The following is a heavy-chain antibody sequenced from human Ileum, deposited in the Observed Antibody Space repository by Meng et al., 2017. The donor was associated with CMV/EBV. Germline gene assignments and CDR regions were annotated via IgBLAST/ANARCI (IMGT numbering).Heavy chain of an antibody. CDR3: ARNVGFYSSQIAY. CDR2: VYYSGTT. V-gene: IGHV4-39*07. J-gene: IGHJ4*02. Sequence: LQLRESGPGLVNPSDTLSPPCPAPGGPTPSITYHWGWIRQPPGKGLEWIGSVYYSGTTYYNPSLKSRVNMSIDTSKNRFSLKLSSATAADTAVYYCARNVGFYSSQIAYWGQGALVTVSS. D-gene: IGHD3-3*01. CDR1: GGPTPSITYH.